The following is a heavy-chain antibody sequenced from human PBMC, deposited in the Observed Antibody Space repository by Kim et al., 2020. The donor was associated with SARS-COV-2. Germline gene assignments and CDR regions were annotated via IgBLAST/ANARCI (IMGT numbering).Heavy chain of an antibody. CDR1: GGSISSSSYY. V-gene: IGHV4-39*01. CDR3: ARLVYEGSSWYGAHWYFDL. D-gene: IGHD6-13*01. Sequence: SETLSLTCTVSGGSISSSSYYWGWIRQPPGKGLEWIGSIYYSGSTYYNPSLKSRVTISVDTSKNQFSLKLSSVTAADTAVYYCARLVYEGSSWYGAHWYFDLWGRGTLVTVSS. CDR2: IYYSGST. J-gene: IGHJ2*01.